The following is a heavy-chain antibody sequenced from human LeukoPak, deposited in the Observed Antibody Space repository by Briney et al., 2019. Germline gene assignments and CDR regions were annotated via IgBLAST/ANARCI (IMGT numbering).Heavy chain of an antibody. CDR2: IYYSGST. CDR3: ASRWLVLDY. V-gene: IGHV4-39*01. CDR1: GGSISSSSYY. D-gene: IGHD6-19*01. J-gene: IGHJ4*02. Sequence: PSETLSLTCTVSGGSISSSSYYWGWIRQPPGKGLEWIGSIYYSGSTYYNPSLKSRVTISVDTSKNQFSLKLSSVTAADTAMYYCASRWLVLDYWGQGTLVTVSS.